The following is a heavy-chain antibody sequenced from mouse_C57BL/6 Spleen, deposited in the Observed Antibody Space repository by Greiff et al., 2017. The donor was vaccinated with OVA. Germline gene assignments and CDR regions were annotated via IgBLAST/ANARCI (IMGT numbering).Heavy chain of an antibody. Sequence: QVQLQQPGAELVRPGTSVKLSCKASGYTFTSYWMHWVKQRPGQGLEWIGVIDPSASYTNYNQKFKGKATLTVDTSSSTAYMQLSSLTSEDSAVYYCARWVTTVYYFDYWGQGTTLTVSA. CDR2: IDPSASYT. V-gene: IGHV1-59*01. D-gene: IGHD2-2*01. CDR1: GYTFTSYW. CDR3: ARWVTTVYYFDY. J-gene: IGHJ2*01.